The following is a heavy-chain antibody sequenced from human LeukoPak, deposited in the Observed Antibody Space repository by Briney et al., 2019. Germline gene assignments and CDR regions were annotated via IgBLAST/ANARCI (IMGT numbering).Heavy chain of an antibody. CDR1: GGSFSGYY. J-gene: IGHJ4*02. Sequence: SETLSLTCAVYGGSFSGYYWSWIRQPPGKGLEWIGEISHSGSTNYNPSLKSRVTISVDTSKNQFSLELSSVTAADTAVYYCARGEDGYNHFDYWGQGTLVTVSS. D-gene: IGHD5-24*01. V-gene: IGHV4-34*01. CDR3: ARGEDGYNHFDY. CDR2: ISHSGST.